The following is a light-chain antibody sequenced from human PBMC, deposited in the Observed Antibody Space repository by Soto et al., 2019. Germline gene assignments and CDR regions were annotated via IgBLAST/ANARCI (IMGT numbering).Light chain of an antibody. V-gene: IGKV3-11*01. J-gene: IGKJ3*01. CDR2: DAS. CDR1: QSVSSY. CDR3: QQRSNWLFT. Sequence: EIVLTQSPATLSLSPGERATLSCRASQSVSSYLAWHQQKPGQAPRLLIYDASNRATGIPARFSGSGSGTDFTLTISSLEPEDFAGYYCQQRSNWLFTFGPGNKVDIK.